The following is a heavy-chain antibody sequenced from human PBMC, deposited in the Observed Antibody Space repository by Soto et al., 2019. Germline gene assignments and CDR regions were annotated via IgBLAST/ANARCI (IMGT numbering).Heavy chain of an antibody. CDR1: GGSISDDKW. D-gene: IGHD6-19*01. CDR3: ATNGWYCVEY. CDR2: IHHSGRT. Sequence: QVQLQESGPGLVKPSETLSLTCAVSGGSISDDKWWSWVRQPPGKGLEWIAEIHHSGRTNYNPSLKSRVTISVDKSRNQFSLNLNSVPAADTAVYYCATNGWYCVEYWGQGILVTVSS. V-gene: IGHV4-4*02. J-gene: IGHJ4*02.